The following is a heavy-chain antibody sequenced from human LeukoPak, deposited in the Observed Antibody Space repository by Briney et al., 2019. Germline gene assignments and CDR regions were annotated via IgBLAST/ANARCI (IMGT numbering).Heavy chain of an antibody. J-gene: IGHJ4*02. V-gene: IGHV3-21*01. D-gene: IGHD3-3*01. Sequence: PGGSLRLSCAASGFTFSSYSMNWVRQAPGKGLEWVSSISSSSSYIYYADSVKGRFTISRDNAKNSLYLQMNSLRAEDTAVYYCASGRITIFGVVIPPFDYWGQGTLVTVSS. CDR2: ISSSSSYI. CDR3: ASGRITIFGVVIPPFDY. CDR1: GFTFSSYS.